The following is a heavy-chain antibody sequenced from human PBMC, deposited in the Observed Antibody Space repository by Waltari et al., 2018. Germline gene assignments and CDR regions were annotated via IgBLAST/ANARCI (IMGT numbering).Heavy chain of an antibody. CDR3: AREGGLVQGGPYYYMDV. D-gene: IGHD1-1*01. CDR1: GGTFSSYA. CDR2: IIPIFGTA. J-gene: IGHJ6*03. Sequence: QVQLVQSGAEVKKPGSSVKVSCKASGGTFSSYAISWVRQAPGQGLEWMGGIIPIFGTANIEQKFQGRVTITTDESTSTAYMELSSLGSEDTAVYYWAREGGLVQGGPYYYMDVWGKGTTVTVSS. V-gene: IGHV1-69*05.